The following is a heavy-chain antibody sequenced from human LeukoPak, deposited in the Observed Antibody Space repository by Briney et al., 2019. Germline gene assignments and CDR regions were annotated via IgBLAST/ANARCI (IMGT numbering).Heavy chain of an antibody. CDR3: ARDFLYAFDV. CDR2: IGSGASPT. CDR1: GFSPSSYS. V-gene: IGHV3-48*02. Sequence: GSLRLSCAASGFSPSSYSMNWVRHTPQGGLEWVSYIGSGASPTYYAESVKGRFTISRDNAKNSLFLQMNSLRDEDTAVYYCARDFLYAFDVWGQGTMVTVSS. J-gene: IGHJ3*01.